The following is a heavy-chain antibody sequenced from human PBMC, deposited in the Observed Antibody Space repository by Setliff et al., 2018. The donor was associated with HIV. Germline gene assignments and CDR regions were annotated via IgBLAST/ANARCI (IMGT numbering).Heavy chain of an antibody. Sequence: GVLRLSCIASGFTFGDFGLSWVRQAPGRGLEWVGFIRSRAYGGTTEYAASVRGRFTISRDDSKSFAYLQMNSLKTEDTAVYYCTRIGPAIAILRQNAFDIWGQGTLVT. D-gene: IGHD2-2*01. CDR1: GFTFGDFG. CDR2: IRSRAYGGTT. J-gene: IGHJ3*02. V-gene: IGHV3-49*04. CDR3: TRIGPAIAILRQNAFDI.